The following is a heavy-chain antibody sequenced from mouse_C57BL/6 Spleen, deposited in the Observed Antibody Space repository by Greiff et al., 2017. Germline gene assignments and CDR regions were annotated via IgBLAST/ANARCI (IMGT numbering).Heavy chain of an antibody. V-gene: IGHV1-53*01. CDR1: GYTFTSYW. CDR2: INPSNGGT. J-gene: IGHJ3*01. Sequence: VQLQQSGTELVKPGASVKLSCKASGYTFTSYWMHWVKQRPGQGLEWIGNINPSNGGTNYNEKFKSKATLTVDKSSSTAYMQLSSLTSEDSAVDYCARDFYYGIAWFAYWGQGTLVTVSA. CDR3: ARDFYYGIAWFAY. D-gene: IGHD1-1*01.